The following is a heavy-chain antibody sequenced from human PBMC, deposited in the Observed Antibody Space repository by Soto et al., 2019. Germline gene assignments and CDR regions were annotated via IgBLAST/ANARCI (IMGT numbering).Heavy chain of an antibody. CDR2: LVGSGADK. V-gene: IGHV3-23*01. Sequence: GGSLRLSCAASGFDFTAYAMNWVRQAPGKGLQWVSGLVGSGADKNYADSVRGRFTVSGDNSKNTLSLQMTSLRAEDTDVYYCAKGRSRYSDYDLDYWGQGTLVTVSS. D-gene: IGHD5-12*01. CDR1: GFDFTAYA. J-gene: IGHJ4*02. CDR3: AKGRSRYSDYDLDY.